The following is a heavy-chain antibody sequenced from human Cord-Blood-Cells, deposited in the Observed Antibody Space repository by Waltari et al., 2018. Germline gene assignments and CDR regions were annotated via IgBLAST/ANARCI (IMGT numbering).Heavy chain of an antibody. CDR2: IYTSGST. CDR3: ARGTAGHYFDY. Sequence: QVQLQESGPGLVKPSETLPPTGPVPGGSISIYYWSWIRQPAGKGLEWIGRIYTSGSTNYNPSLKSRVTMSVDTSKNQFSLKLSSVTAADTAVYYCARGTAGHYFDYWGQGTLVTVSS. V-gene: IGHV4-4*07. J-gene: IGHJ4*02. CDR1: GGSISIYY. D-gene: IGHD6-19*01.